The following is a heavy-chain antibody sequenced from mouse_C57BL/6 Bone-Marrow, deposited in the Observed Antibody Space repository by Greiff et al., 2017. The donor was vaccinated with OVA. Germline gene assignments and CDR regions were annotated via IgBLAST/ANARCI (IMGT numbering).Heavy chain of an antibody. J-gene: IGHJ2*01. Sequence: QVQLQQPGAELVKPGASVKLSCKASGYTFTSYWMHWVKQRPGQGLEWIGMIHPNSGSNNYNEKFKSKATLTVDKSSSTAYMQLSSLSSEDSEFYYGARGGGDYFDYWGQGTTLTVSS. CDR1: GYTFTSYW. CDR2: IHPNSGSN. CDR3: ARGGGDYFDY. V-gene: IGHV1-64*01.